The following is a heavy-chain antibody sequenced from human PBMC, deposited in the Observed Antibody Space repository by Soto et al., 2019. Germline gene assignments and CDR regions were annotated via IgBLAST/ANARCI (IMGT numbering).Heavy chain of an antibody. D-gene: IGHD3-10*01. CDR1: GFTFSDYY. Sequence: GGSLRLSCAASGFTFSDYYMSWIRQAPGKGLEWVSYISSSSSYTNYADSVKGRFTISRDNAKNSLYLQMNSLRAEDTAVYYCARYSSSGWFGELGYWGQGTLVTVSS. V-gene: IGHV3-11*06. CDR3: ARYSSSGWFGELGY. J-gene: IGHJ4*02. CDR2: ISSSSSYT.